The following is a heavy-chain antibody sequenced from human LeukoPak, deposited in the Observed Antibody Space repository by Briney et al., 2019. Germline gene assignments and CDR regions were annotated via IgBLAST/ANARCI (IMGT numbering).Heavy chain of an antibody. J-gene: IGHJ4*02. CDR3: ARDVAGLSYYFDY. V-gene: IGHV4-39*07. D-gene: IGHD2-15*01. Sequence: SETLSLTCTVSGGSISSYYWGWIRQPPGKGLEWIGSIYYSGSTYYNPSLKSRVTISVDTSKNQFSLKLSSVTAADTAVYYCARDVAGLSYYFDYWGQGTLVTVSS. CDR1: GGSISSYY. CDR2: IYYSGST.